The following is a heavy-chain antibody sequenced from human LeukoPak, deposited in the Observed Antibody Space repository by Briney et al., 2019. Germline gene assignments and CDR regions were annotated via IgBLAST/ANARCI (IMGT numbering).Heavy chain of an antibody. D-gene: IGHD5-18*01. CDR3: ARDRVGYSYGLGVRGYFDY. Sequence: SVKVSCKASGGTFSSYAISWVRQAPGQGLEWMGGIIPIFGTANYAQKFQGRVTITADESTSTAYMELSSLRSEDTAVYYCARDRVGYSYGLGVRGYFDYWGQGTLVTVSS. V-gene: IGHV1-69*13. J-gene: IGHJ4*02. CDR2: IIPIFGTA. CDR1: GGTFSSYA.